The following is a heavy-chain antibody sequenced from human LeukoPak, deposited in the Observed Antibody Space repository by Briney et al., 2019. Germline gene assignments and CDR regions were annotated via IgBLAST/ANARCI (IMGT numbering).Heavy chain of an antibody. D-gene: IGHD1-26*01. Sequence: GGSLRLSCAASGFTFSIYGMGWVRQAPGKGLEWVSSISDNGGNTYYADSVKGRFTISRDNAKNSLYLQMNSLRAEDTAVYYCARDSRKWELLPYYFDYWGQGTLVTVSS. CDR3: ARDSRKWELLPYYFDY. CDR1: GFTFSIYG. V-gene: IGHV3-21*01. CDR2: ISDNGGNT. J-gene: IGHJ4*02.